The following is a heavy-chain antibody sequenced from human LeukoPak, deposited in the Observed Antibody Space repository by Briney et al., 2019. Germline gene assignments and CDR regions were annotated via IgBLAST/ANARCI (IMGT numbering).Heavy chain of an antibody. CDR2: INHSGST. D-gene: IGHD3-3*01. CDR3: ARTARGYDFWSGYYSPYYYYMDV. CDR1: GGSFSGYY. V-gene: IGHV4-34*01. Sequence: SETLSLTCAVYGGSFSGYYWSWIRQPPGKGLEWIGEINHSGSTNYNPSLKSRVTISVDTPKNQFSLKLSSVTAADTAVCYCARTARGYDFWSGYYSPYYYYMDVWGKGTTVTVSS. J-gene: IGHJ6*03.